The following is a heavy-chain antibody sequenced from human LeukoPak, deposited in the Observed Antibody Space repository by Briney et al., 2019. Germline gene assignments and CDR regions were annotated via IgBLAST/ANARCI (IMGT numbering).Heavy chain of an antibody. CDR3: ARRQLGGRFDY. J-gene: IGHJ4*02. CDR2: IYYSGST. Sequence: PSETLSLTCTVFGGSISSSSYYWGWIRQPQGKGLEWIGSIYYSGSTYYNPSLKSRVTISVDTSKNQFSLKLSSVTAADTAVYYCARRQLGGRFDYWGQGTLVTVSS. D-gene: IGHD2-15*01. V-gene: IGHV4-39*01. CDR1: GGSISSSSYY.